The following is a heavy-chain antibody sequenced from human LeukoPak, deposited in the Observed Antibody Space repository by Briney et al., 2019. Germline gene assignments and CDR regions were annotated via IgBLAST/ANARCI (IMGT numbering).Heavy chain of an antibody. CDR3: AREVRYSSSPYYYYYYMDV. Sequence: SVKVSCKASGGTFSSYAISWVRQAPGQGLEWMGGIIPIFGTANYAQKFQGRVTITTDESTSTAYMELSSLRSEDTAVYYCAREVRYSSSPYYYYYYMDVWGKGITVTVSS. CDR2: IIPIFGTA. V-gene: IGHV1-69*05. CDR1: GGTFSSYA. J-gene: IGHJ6*03. D-gene: IGHD6-6*01.